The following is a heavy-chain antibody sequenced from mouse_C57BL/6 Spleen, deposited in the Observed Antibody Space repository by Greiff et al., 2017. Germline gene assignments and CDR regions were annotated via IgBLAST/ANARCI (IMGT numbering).Heavy chain of an antibody. V-gene: IGHV7-3*01. CDR1: GFTFTDYY. CDR3: ARYPLYDYDYFDY. D-gene: IGHD2-4*01. Sequence: EVKLMESGGGLVQPGGSLSLSCAASGFTFTDYYMSWVRQPPGKALEWLGFIRNKANGYTTEYSASVKGRFTISRDNSQSILYLQMNDLRAEDSATYYGARYPLYDYDYFDYWGKGTTLTVSS. CDR2: IRNKANGYTT. J-gene: IGHJ2*01.